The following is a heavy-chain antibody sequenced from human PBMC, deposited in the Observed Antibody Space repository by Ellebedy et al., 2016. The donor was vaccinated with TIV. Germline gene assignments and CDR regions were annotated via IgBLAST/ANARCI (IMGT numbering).Heavy chain of an antibody. CDR2: IRTNSYNT. D-gene: IGHD5-12*01. Sequence: GGSLRLXXAASGFTLGNYEMTWVRQAPGKGLQWVAIIRTNSYNTLYADSVKGRFTISRDNAKNTLYLQMNSLRDEDTAIYYCARGYTAYEGEADYWGQGTLVTVSS. J-gene: IGHJ4*02. CDR1: GFTLGNYE. V-gene: IGHV3-21*01. CDR3: ARGYTAYEGEADY.